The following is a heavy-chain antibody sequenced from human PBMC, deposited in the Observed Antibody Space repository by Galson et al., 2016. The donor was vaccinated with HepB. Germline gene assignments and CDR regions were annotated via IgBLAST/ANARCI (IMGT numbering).Heavy chain of an antibody. Sequence: QSGAEVKKPGASVTVSCKASGYTFTSYGISWVRQAPGQGFEWMGWISAYSGNTNYAQKLQGRVTLTTDTSTSTAYMELRSLRSDDTAVYYCAREYRRSSWDYNYYGLDVWGQGTTVSVSS. D-gene: IGHD6-6*01. CDR1: GYTFTSYG. J-gene: IGHJ6*02. CDR2: ISAYSGNT. CDR3: AREYRRSSWDYNYYGLDV. V-gene: IGHV1-18*01.